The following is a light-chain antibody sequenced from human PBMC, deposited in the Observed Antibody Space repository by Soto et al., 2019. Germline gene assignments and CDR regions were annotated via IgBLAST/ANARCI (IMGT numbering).Light chain of an antibody. J-gene: IGLJ2*01. CDR2: EVN. CDR3: SSYAGNNILI. CDR1: TSDVGSYNY. Sequence: QSVLTQPPSASGSPGQSVTISCTGTTSDVGSYNYVSWYQQYPGKAPKVIISEVNKRLSGVPNRFSGSKSGHTASLTVSGLQAEDEADYYCSSYAGNNILIFGGGTKLTVL. V-gene: IGLV2-8*01.